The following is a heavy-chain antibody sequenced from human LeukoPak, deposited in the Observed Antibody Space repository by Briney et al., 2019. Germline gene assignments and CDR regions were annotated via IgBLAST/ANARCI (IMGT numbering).Heavy chain of an antibody. CDR2: IKQDGSEK. CDR1: GFTFSSYG. V-gene: IGHV3-7*01. Sequence: GGSLRLSCAASGFTFSSYGMSWVRQAPGKGLEWVANIKQDGSEKYYVDSVKGRFTISRDNAKNSLFLQIHSLRAEDTAMYYCARIGYSSSSIDYWGQGTLVTVSS. J-gene: IGHJ4*02. D-gene: IGHD6-6*01. CDR3: ARIGYSSSSIDY.